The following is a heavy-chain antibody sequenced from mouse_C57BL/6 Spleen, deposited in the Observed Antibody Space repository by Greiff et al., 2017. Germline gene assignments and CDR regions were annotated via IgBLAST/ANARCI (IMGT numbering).Heavy chain of an antibody. CDR2: ISSGSSTI. CDR1: GFTFSDYG. Sequence: DVKLVESGGGLVKPGGSLKLSCAASGFTFSDYGMHWVRQAPEKGLEWVAYISSGSSTIYYADTVKGRFTISRDNAKNTLFLQMTSLRSEDTAMYYCAGGLWAMDYWGQGTSVTVSS. CDR3: AGGLWAMDY. J-gene: IGHJ4*01. D-gene: IGHD1-1*02. V-gene: IGHV5-17*01.